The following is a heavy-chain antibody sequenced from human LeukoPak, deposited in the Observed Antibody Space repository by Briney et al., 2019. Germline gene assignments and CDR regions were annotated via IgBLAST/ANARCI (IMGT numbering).Heavy chain of an antibody. V-gene: IGHV4-4*07. Sequence: SETLSLTCTVSGGSINSYYWSWIRQPAGKGMEWIGRIYSSGSTGYNPSLKSRVTMSLDTSKNQFSLNLSSVTAADTAVYYCARVDIRTAFFDYWGQGTLVTVSS. D-gene: IGHD5-12*01. J-gene: IGHJ4*02. CDR1: GGSINSYY. CDR3: ARVDIRTAFFDY. CDR2: IYSSGST.